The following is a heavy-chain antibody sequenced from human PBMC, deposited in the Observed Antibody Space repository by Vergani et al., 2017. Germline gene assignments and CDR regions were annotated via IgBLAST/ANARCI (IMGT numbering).Heavy chain of an antibody. CDR3: ARINRNNHAFDM. CDR2: TYYRSKWYN. J-gene: IGHJ3*02. V-gene: IGHV6-1*01. D-gene: IGHD1-14*01. CDR1: GDSVSSNSAA. Sequence: QEQLQQSGPGLVKPSQTLSLTCVISGDSVSSNSAAWNWLRQSPSRGLEWLGRTYYRSKWYNDYALSVKSRISINPDTSKNQFSLQLNSVTPEDTAGYYCARINRNNHAFDMWGQATMVTVSS.